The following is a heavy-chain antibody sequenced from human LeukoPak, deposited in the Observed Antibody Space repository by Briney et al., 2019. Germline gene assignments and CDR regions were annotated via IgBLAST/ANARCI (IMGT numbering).Heavy chain of an antibody. V-gene: IGHV3-23*01. CDR2: ISGSGGTT. CDR1: GFTFSSYA. D-gene: IGHD6-6*01. Sequence: GGSLRLSCAASGFTFSSYAMSWVRQAPGKGLEWVSAISGSGGTTYFADSVKGRFTISRDNSKNTLYLQMNSLRAEDTAVYYCAKDDSTSSLYYFDYWGQGTLVTVSS. CDR3: AKDDSTSSLYYFDY. J-gene: IGHJ4*02.